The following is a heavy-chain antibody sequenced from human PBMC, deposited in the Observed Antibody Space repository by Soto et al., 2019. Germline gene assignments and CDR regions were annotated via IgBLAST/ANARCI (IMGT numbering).Heavy chain of an antibody. CDR3: AKDRGRMSTLLPEDY. Sequence: EVQLLESGGGLVQPGGSLRLSCAASGFTFSSYAMSWVRQAPGKGLEWVSAISGSGGSTYYADSVKGRFTISRDTSKNTLYLQMNSLRAEDTAVYYCAKDRGRMSTLLPEDYWGQGTLFTVSS. V-gene: IGHV3-23*01. J-gene: IGHJ4*02. CDR2: ISGSGGST. CDR1: GFTFSSYA. D-gene: IGHD2-15*01.